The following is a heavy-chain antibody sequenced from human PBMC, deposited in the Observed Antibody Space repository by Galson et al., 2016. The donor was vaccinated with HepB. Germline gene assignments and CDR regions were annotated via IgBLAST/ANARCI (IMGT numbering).Heavy chain of an antibody. J-gene: IGHJ3*01. D-gene: IGHD1-20*01. CDR3: ARSRITYAFNV. Sequence: TLSLTCTVSGDSITSGTCYWTWIRQHPGKGPEWIGFIYDSGNTLYTPSLKGRVTISIDTSKDQFSLKLTSVTAADTAVYFCARSRITYAFNVWGQGTMVTVSS. CDR1: GDSITSGTCY. V-gene: IGHV4-31*03. CDR2: IYDSGNT.